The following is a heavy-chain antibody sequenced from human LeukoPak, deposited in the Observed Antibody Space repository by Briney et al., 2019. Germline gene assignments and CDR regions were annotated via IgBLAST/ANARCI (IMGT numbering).Heavy chain of an antibody. V-gene: IGHV3-21*01. CDR3: ARDYSSGWYYYYYYMDV. CDR2: ISSSSSYI. D-gene: IGHD6-19*01. CDR1: GFTSSSYS. J-gene: IGHJ6*03. Sequence: GGSLRLSCAASGFTSSSYSMNWVRQAPGKGLEWVSSISSSSSYIYYADSVKGRFTISRDNAKNSLYLQMNSLRAEDTAVYYCARDYSSGWYYYYYYMDVWGKGTTVTVSS.